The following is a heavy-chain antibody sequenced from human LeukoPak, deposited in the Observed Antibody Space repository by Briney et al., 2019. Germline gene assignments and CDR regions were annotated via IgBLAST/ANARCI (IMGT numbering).Heavy chain of an antibody. D-gene: IGHD4-23*01. V-gene: IGHV3-7*01. CDR2: IKEDGSEK. Sequence: GGSLRLSCAASGFIFSGAWMSWVRQAPGKGLEWVANIKEDGSEKHYVDSVNGRFTISRDSAKNTLYLQMNSLRAEDTAVYYCARDYSHGGNSYWYFDLWGRGTLVTVSS. J-gene: IGHJ2*01. CDR1: GFIFSGAW. CDR3: ARDYSHGGNSYWYFDL.